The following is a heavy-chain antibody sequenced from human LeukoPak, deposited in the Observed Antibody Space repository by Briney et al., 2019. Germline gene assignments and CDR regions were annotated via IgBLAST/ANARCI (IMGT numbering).Heavy chain of an antibody. J-gene: IGHJ4*02. Sequence: SETLSLTCTVSGGSISSSSYSWGWIRQPPGKGLERIGSIYYSGSTYYSPSLKSRVTISVDTSKNQFSLKLSSVAAADTAVYYCASASGADFDYWGQGTLVTVSS. CDR2: IYYSGST. CDR3: ASASGADFDY. D-gene: IGHD3-10*01. V-gene: IGHV4-39*01. CDR1: GGSISSSSYS.